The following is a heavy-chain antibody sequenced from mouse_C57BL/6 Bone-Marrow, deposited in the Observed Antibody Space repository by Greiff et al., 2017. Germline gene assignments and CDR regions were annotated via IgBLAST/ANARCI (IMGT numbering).Heavy chain of an antibody. CDR2: IYPGSGST. CDR1: GYTFTSYW. CDR3: ARDELGHEYYVDY. D-gene: IGHD4-1*01. V-gene: IGHV1-55*01. J-gene: IGHJ2*01. Sequence: QVQLQQPGAELVKPGASVKMSCKASGYTFTSYWITWVKQRPGQGLEWIGDIYPGSGSTNYNEKFKSKATLTVDTSSSTAYMRLSSLTSEDSAVYYCARDELGHEYYVDYWGQGTTLTVSA.